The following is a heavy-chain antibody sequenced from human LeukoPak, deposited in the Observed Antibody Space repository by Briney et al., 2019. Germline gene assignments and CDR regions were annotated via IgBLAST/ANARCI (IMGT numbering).Heavy chain of an antibody. D-gene: IGHD3-3*01. CDR1: GFTFSSYA. CDR3: AKAEYDVWSGYYYYYYYYMDV. J-gene: IGHJ6*03. V-gene: IGHV3-23*01. CDR2: ISGSGGST. Sequence: GSLSLSFAASGFTFSSYAMSWVRPAPGKGLEWVSAISGSGGSTYYADSVKGRFTISRDNSKNTLYLQMNSLRAEDPAVYYYAKAEYDVWSGYYYYYYYYMDVWGKGTTVTVSS.